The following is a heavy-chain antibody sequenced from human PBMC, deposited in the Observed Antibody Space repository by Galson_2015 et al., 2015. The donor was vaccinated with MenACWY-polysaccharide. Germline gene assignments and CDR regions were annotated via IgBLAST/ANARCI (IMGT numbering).Heavy chain of an antibody. CDR2: ISYDASNK. D-gene: IGHD2-2*01. CDR3: ARVRYSTGKYQFDY. CDR1: GFTFNSFA. J-gene: IGHJ4*02. Sequence: SLRLSCAASGFTFNSFAMHWVRQAPGKGLEWVALISYDASNKFYADSVKGRFTISRDNSKNTLSLQMNSLRAEDTAVYYCARVRYSTGKYQFDYWGQGTLVAVSS. V-gene: IGHV3-30-3*01.